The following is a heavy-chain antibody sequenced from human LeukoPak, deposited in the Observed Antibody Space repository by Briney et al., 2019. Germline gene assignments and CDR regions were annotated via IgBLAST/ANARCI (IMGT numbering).Heavy chain of an antibody. J-gene: IGHJ6*02. CDR1: GYSISSGYY. CDR2: IYHSGST. D-gene: IGHD1-26*01. Sequence: PSETLSLTCTVSGYSISSGYYWGWIRQPPGKGLEWIGSIYHSGSTYYNPSLKSRVTISVDTSKNQFSLKLCSVTAADTAVYYCARDPITSSTLYYYGMDVWGQGTTVTVSS. CDR3: ARDPITSSTLYYYGMDV. V-gene: IGHV4-38-2*02.